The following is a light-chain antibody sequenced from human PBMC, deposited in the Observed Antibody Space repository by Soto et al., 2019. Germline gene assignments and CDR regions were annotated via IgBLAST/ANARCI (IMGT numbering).Light chain of an antibody. CDR1: QSISNS. CDR3: LQSYSLPLT. CDR2: AAS. Sequence: DIQMTQSPSSLSASVGDRVTITCRASQSISNSLSWYQQRPGKAPKLLSYAASTLQNEVPSRFSGSASGPEFTLTISSLRPEDFATYYCLQSYSLPLTFGPGTKVDV. V-gene: IGKV1-39*01. J-gene: IGKJ3*01.